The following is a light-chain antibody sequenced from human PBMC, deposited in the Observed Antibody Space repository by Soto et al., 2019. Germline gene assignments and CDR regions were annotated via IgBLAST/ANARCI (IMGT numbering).Light chain of an antibody. CDR2: EVT. V-gene: IGLV2-8*01. CDR1: NSDVGNYNH. J-gene: IGLJ2*01. CDR3: SSYAGSNNPV. Sequence: QSVLTQPPSASGSPGQSVAISCTGTNSDVGNYNHVSWYQHHPGKAPKLMIYEVTKRPSGVPDRFSGSKSGNTASLTVSGLQAEDEADYYCSSYAGSNNPVFGGGTKVTVL.